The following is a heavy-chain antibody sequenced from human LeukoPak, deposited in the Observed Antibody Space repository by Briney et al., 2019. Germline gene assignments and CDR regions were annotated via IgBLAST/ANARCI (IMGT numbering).Heavy chain of an antibody. J-gene: IGHJ5*02. CDR2: IYTSGST. Sequence: SETLSLTCTVAGGSISSYYWGWIRQPAGKGLEWIGRIYTSGSTNYNPSLKSRVTMSVDTSKNQFSLKLSSVTAADTAVYYCARDGWFGESTGFDPWGQGTLVTVSS. CDR3: ARDGWFGESTGFDP. CDR1: GGSISSYY. V-gene: IGHV4-4*07. D-gene: IGHD3-10*01.